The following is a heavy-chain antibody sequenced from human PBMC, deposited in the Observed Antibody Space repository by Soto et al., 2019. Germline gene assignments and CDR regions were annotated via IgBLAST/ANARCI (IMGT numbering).Heavy chain of an antibody. V-gene: IGHV4-61*01. Sequence: SETLSLTCTVSGGSVSSGSYYWSWIRQPPGKGLEWIGYIYYSGSTNYNPSLKSRVTISVDTSKNQFSLKLSSVPAADTAVYYCARAPKNLAVAGTCFDYWGQGTLVTVSS. CDR1: GGSVSSGSYY. CDR2: IYYSGST. D-gene: IGHD6-19*01. J-gene: IGHJ4*02. CDR3: ARAPKNLAVAGTCFDY.